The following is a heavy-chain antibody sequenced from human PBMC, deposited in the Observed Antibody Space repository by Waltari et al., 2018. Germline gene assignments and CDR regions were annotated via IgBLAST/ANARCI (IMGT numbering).Heavy chain of an antibody. J-gene: IGHJ1*01. V-gene: IGHV1-2*02. Sequence: QVQLVQSGAEVKPPGASVRLSCKTSGYTFTDSYLHWVRPVPGQGLEWLAWINPKTGDTYYAQRYRGRVTVTMDTSISSVFMEMQRLTSDDTAVYYCATLSTAWGQGTLVTVSS. CDR3: ATLSTA. CDR1: GYTFTDSY. CDR2: INPKTGDT.